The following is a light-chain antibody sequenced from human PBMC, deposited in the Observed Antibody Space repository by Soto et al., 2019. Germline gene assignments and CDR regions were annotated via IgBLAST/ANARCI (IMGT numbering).Light chain of an antibody. J-gene: IGKJ4*01. CDR2: DTS. V-gene: IGKV3-15*01. CDR3: QRFNRWPRS. Sequence: EIVLTQSPAALSVSPGERVTLSCWASQSVGSTLNWYQQRPGQAPRLLIYDTSIRATGIPARFSGSGSGTEFSLTIASLQSEEFGIYYCQRFNRWPRSFGGGTKVEI. CDR1: QSVGST.